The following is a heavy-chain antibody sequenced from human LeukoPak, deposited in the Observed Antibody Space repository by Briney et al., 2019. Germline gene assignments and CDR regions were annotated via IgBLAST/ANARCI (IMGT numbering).Heavy chain of an antibody. CDR3: ARDLRGSSGWYDPTG. CDR2: ISSSSSYI. D-gene: IGHD6-19*01. CDR1: AFTFSSYS. V-gene: IGHV3-21*01. J-gene: IGHJ4*02. Sequence: GGSLRLSCAASAFTFSSYSMNWVRHPPGNVLEWVSSISSSSSYIYYAGSVKGRLTISRDNAKNSLYLQINSLRAEDTAVYYCARDLRGSSGWYDPTGWGQGNLVTVSS.